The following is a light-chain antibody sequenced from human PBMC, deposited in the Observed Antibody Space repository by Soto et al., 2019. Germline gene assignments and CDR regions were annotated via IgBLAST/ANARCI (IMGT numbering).Light chain of an antibody. V-gene: IGLV3-21*02. CDR3: QVWDSSSDRYV. CDR1: NIGSKS. Sequence: SYELTQPPSVSVAPGQTARITCGGNNIGSKSVHWYQQKPGQAPVLVVYDDSDRPSGIPERFSGSNSGNTATLTISRVEAGAEADYYCQVWDSSSDRYVFGTGTQLTVL. CDR2: DDS. J-gene: IGLJ1*01.